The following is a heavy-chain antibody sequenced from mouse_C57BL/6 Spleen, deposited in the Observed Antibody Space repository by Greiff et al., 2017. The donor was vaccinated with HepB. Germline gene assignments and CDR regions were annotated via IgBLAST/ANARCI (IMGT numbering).Heavy chain of an antibody. J-gene: IGHJ4*01. Sequence: QVQLQQSGAELARPGASVKLSCKASGYTFPSYGLSWVKQRTGRGLEGIGEFYRRIGNNYYNAKFKGKATLTADKSSSTAYMELRSLTSEDSAVYFCARYYGYAMDYWGQGTSVTVSS. CDR2: FYRRIGNN. CDR1: GYTFPSYG. CDR3: ARYYGYAMDY. V-gene: IGHV1-81*01. D-gene: IGHD1-1*01.